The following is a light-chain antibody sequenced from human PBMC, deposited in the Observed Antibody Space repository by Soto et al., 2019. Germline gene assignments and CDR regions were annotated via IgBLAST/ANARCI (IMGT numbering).Light chain of an antibody. J-gene: IGKJ5*01. CDR1: QSVSIL. V-gene: IGKV3-15*01. CDR2: GAT. CDR3: QQLNSYLIT. Sequence: EIVMTQSPAALSVSPGERATLSCRARQSVSILLAWYQQKPGQAPRLLIHGATTRATGIPARFSGSGSGTEFTLTICCLQPEDFATYYCQQLNSYLITSGQGARPEI.